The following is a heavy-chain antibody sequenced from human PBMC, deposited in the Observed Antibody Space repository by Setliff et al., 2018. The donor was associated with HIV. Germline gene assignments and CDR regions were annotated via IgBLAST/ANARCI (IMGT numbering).Heavy chain of an antibody. CDR3: ARRIYGNNPYFDY. J-gene: IGHJ4*02. CDR1: GGSITSGDYH. CDR2: IYYTGST. V-gene: IGHV4-30-4*08. D-gene: IGHD4-17*01. Sequence: PSETLSLTCTVSGGSITSGDYHWSWIRQPPGKGLEWIGYIYYTGSTYYNPSLKSRVTISVDTSQNQFSLKLSSVTAADTAIYYCARRIYGNNPYFDYWSQGTLVTVSS.